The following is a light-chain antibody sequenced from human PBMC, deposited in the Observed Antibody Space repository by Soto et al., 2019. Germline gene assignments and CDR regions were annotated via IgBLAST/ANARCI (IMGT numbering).Light chain of an antibody. Sequence: QSVLTQPPSVSGVPGQRVTISCTGSSSNIGAGYDVHWYQQLPGTAPKLLINGNNNRPSGVPDRFSGSKSGTSASLAITGLQAEDEADYYCQSYDSSLSGWVFGGGTKLTVL. CDR3: QSYDSSLSGWV. CDR1: SSNIGAGYD. CDR2: GNN. V-gene: IGLV1-40*01. J-gene: IGLJ3*02.